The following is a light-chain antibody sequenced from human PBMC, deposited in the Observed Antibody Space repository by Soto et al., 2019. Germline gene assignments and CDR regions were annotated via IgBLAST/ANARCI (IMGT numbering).Light chain of an antibody. J-gene: IGKJ1*01. Sequence: DIQMTQSPSTLSASVEDRVTITCRASQSLDSWLAWYQQKPGKPPKLLIYKTSILEFGVPSRFSGSGSGTLFTLTISSRQPDEFATYYCQQYHTFSTLGQGTKVEIK. V-gene: IGKV1-5*03. CDR2: KTS. CDR3: QQYHTFST. CDR1: QSLDSW.